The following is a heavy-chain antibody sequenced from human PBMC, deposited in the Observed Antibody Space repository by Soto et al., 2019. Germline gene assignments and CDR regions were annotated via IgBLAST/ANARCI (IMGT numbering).Heavy chain of an antibody. CDR1: GGSISSYY. CDR3: ARDSRYCSSTSCSRNWFDP. V-gene: IGHV4-59*01. Sequence: SETLSLTCTVSGGSISSYYWSWIRQPPGKGLEWIGYTYYSGSTNYNPSLKSRVTISVDTSKNQFSLKLSSVTAADTAGYYCARDSRYCSSTSCSRNWFDPWGQGTLVTVSS. D-gene: IGHD2-2*01. J-gene: IGHJ5*02. CDR2: TYYSGST.